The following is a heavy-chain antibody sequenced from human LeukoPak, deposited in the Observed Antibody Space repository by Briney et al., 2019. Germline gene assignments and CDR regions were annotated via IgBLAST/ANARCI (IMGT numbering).Heavy chain of an antibody. D-gene: IGHD6-25*01. Sequence: PGGSLRLSCAASGFTFSGSAMHWVRQASGKGLEWVGRIRSKANSYATAYAASVKGRFTISRDDSKNTAYLQMNSLKTEDTAVYYCTRQAGADHVDYWGQGTLVTVSS. CDR1: GFTFSGSA. CDR3: TRQAGADHVDY. CDR2: IRSKANSYAT. J-gene: IGHJ4*02. V-gene: IGHV3-73*01.